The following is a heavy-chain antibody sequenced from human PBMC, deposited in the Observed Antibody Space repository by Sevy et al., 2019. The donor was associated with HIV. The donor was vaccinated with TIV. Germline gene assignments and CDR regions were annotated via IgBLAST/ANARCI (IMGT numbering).Heavy chain of an antibody. D-gene: IGHD2-15*01. CDR3: AREAHCASPPWGGFDI. CDR2: IYSNGDI. CDR1: GFTFSYYP. Sequence: GGSLRLSCAASGFTFSYYPMHWVRQAPGKGLEHVSAIYSNGDIYYANSVKGRFTISRDNSKNTLYLQMGSLRADDMAVYYCAREAHCASPPWGGFDIWGQGTMVTVSS. V-gene: IGHV3-64*01. J-gene: IGHJ3*02.